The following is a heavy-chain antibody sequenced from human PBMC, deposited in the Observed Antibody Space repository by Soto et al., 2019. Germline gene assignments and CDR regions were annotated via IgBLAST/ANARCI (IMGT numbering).Heavy chain of an antibody. J-gene: IGHJ4*02. Sequence: QVQLVQSGAEVKKPGSSVKVSCKASGGTFSSYAICWVRQAPGQGLEWMGGVIPIFGTGNYAQKFQGRVTITADESTSTAYMELGSLRSEDTAGYYCARGGRAGDYFDYWGQGTLVTVSS. CDR2: VIPIFGTG. V-gene: IGHV1-69*12. CDR3: ARGGRAGDYFDY. CDR1: GGTFSSYA.